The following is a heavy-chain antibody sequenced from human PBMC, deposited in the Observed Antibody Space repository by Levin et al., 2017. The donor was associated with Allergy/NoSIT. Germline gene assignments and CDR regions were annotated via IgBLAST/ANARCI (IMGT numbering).Heavy chain of an antibody. CDR1: GFTFRGSA. J-gene: IGHJ6*03. V-gene: IGHV3-73*01. CDR3: TRTLWENMVRGVTGMDV. D-gene: IGHD3-10*01. CDR2: IRSKANIYAT. Sequence: LSLTCAASGFTFRGSAMHWVRQASGKGLEWVGRIRSKANIYATAYAASVKGRCTISRDDSKNTAYLQMKSLKTEDTAVYYCTRTLWENMVRGVTGMDVWGRGTTVTVSS.